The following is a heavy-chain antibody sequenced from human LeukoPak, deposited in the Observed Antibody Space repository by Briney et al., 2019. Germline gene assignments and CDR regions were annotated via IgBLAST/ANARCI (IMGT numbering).Heavy chain of an antibody. CDR3: ARHDAHGDYSMSDY. D-gene: IGHD4-17*01. CDR2: IYYSGST. V-gene: IGHV4-59*08. Sequence: PSETLSLTRTVSGITISSYYWGWIRQPPGKGLGWIGYIYYSGSTNYNPSLKSRVTISVDTSKNHFSLKLSSVTAADTAVYYCARHDAHGDYSMSDYWGQGTLVTVSS. CDR1: GITISSYY. J-gene: IGHJ4*02.